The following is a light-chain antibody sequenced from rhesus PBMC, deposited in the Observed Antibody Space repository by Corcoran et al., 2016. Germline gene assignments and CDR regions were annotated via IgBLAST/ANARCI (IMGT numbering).Light chain of an antibody. J-gene: IGKJ2*01. CDR2: YAS. CDR3: QQYNSAPFS. CDR1: QGISNF. V-gene: IGKV1-37*01. Sequence: DIQMTQSPSSLSASVGDTVTITCRASQGISNFLAWYQQKPGKAPKPLIYYASRLKSGVPSRFSGSGSGAELTLTINSLQPEDFETYYCQQYNSAPFSFGQGTKVEIK.